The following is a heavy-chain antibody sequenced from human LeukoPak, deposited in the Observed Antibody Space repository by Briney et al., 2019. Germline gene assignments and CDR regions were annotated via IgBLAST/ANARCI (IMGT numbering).Heavy chain of an antibody. Sequence: ASVKVSCKASGGTFSSYAICWVRQAPGQGLEWMGGIIPIFGTANYAQKFQGRVTITTDESTSTAYMELSRLRSDDTAVYYCARGGGTTNWGQGTLVTVSS. V-gene: IGHV1-69*05. J-gene: IGHJ4*02. D-gene: IGHD2-15*01. CDR3: ARGGGTTN. CDR1: GGTFSSYA. CDR2: IIPIFGTA.